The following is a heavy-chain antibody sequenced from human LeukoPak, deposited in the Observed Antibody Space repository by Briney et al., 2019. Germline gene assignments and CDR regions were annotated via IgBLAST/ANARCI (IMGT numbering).Heavy chain of an antibody. Sequence: GASVKVSCKASGGTFSSYAISWVRQAPGQGLEWMGGIIPIFGTANYAQKFQGRVTITADESTSTAYMELSSLRSEDPGVDYCATPYSYGRHWGQGTLVSVPS. CDR2: IIPIFGTA. V-gene: IGHV1-69*13. J-gene: IGHJ4*02. CDR1: GGTFSSYA. CDR3: ATPYSYGRH. D-gene: IGHD5-18*01.